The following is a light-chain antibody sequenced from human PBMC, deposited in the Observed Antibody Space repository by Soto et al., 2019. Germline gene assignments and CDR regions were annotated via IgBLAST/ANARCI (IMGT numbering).Light chain of an antibody. CDR1: QSVSSRY. V-gene: IGKV3-20*01. J-gene: IGKJ2*01. Sequence: EIVLTQSPGTLSLSPGERATLSCRASQSVSSRYLAWYQQKAGQAPRLLIYGASSRATGIPDRFSGSGSGADFTLTISRLEPEDFAVYYCQQYGSSPPYTFGQGTKLEIK. CDR2: GAS. CDR3: QQYGSSPPYT.